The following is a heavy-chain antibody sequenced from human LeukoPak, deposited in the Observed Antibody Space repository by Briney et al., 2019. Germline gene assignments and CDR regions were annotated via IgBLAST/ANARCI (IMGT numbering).Heavy chain of an antibody. J-gene: IGHJ4*02. V-gene: IGHV3-74*01. D-gene: IGHD5-18*01. CDR1: GFGFSVYW. CDR2: INEDGTSA. Sequence: GGSLRLSCAASGFGFSVYWMHWVRQAPGKGLVWVAHINEDGTSASHADSVKSRFTISRDNAENTLYLQMNSLTVEDTAVYYCARVPTNSYGFGQWGQGSLVTVSS. CDR3: ARVPTNSYGFGQ.